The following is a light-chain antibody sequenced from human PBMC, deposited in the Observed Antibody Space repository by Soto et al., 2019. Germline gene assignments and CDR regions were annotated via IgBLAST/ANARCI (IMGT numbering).Light chain of an antibody. CDR2: EVS. CDR1: SSDVGRYDY. CDR3: CSYTGSNTLVV. Sequence: QSVLTQPPSASGSPGQSVTISCTGTSSDVGRYDYVSWYQQEPGKAPKLIIYEVSKRPSGVPHRFSGSKSGSTASLTVSGLQAEDEADYYCCSYTGSNTLVVFGGGTKVTVL. J-gene: IGLJ2*01. V-gene: IGLV2-8*01.